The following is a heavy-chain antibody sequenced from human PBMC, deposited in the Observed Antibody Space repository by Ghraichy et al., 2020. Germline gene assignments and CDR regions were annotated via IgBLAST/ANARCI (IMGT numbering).Heavy chain of an antibody. D-gene: IGHD6-13*01. CDR1: GGSVSSGSYF. J-gene: IGHJ5*02. CDR3: AREVAAPIRDNWFDP. V-gene: IGHV4-61*01. CDR2: IYYSGST. Sequence: SETLSLTCTVSGGSVSSGSYFWSWIRQPPGKGLEWIGFIYYSGSTDYNPSLESRVTISVDTSKNQFSLKLSSVTAADTAVYYCAREVAAPIRDNWFDPWCQGTLVTV.